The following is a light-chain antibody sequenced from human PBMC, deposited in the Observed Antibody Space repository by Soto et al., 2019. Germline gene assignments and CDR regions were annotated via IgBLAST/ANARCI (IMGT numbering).Light chain of an antibody. V-gene: IGKV3-20*01. Sequence: EIVLTQSPGTLSLSPGERATLSCRASQSVSSSYLAWYQQKPGQAPRVLIHGASSRATGIPDRFRGSESGKDFNITISRLEHEDLAVYFCQQYGNPPPNAFGQGTKVEIK. J-gene: IGKJ2*01. CDR1: QSVSSSY. CDR3: QQYGNPPPNA. CDR2: GAS.